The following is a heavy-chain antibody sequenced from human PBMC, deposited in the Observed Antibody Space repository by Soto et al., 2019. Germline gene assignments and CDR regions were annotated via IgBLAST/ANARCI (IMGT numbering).Heavy chain of an antibody. Sequence: QVQLQESGPGLVKPSGTLSLTCAVSGGSISSSHWWTWVRQSPGKGLEYIGEISHSGTSNSNPSLKSRVTLSVDKSKNHFSLTLTSVTAADTAVYCCARVVLTITRGAFDAWGQRTLVIVSS. CDR2: ISHSGTS. CDR1: GGSISSSHW. D-gene: IGHD3-9*01. V-gene: IGHV4-4*01. CDR3: ARVVLTITRGAFDA. J-gene: IGHJ3*01.